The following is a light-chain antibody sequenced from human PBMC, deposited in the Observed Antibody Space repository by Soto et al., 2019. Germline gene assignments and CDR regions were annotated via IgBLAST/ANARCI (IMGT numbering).Light chain of an antibody. CDR2: GAS. CDR1: QSVSRY. CDR3: QQRNNWPPIT. Sequence: EIVLTQSPATLSLSPGARVTLSCRASQSVSRYLAWYQQKPGQAPRLLIYGASNRATGIPDRFSGSGSGTDFTLTITSLEPEDFAVYYCQQRNNWPPITFGQGTRLEIK. V-gene: IGKV3-11*01. J-gene: IGKJ5*01.